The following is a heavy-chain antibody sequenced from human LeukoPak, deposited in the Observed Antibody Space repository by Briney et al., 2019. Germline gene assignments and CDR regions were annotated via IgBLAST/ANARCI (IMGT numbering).Heavy chain of an antibody. CDR2: INPNSGGT. V-gene: IGHV1-2*04. CDR1: GYTFTGYY. J-gene: IGHJ4*02. CDR3: ARVNSGYELDY. Sequence: ASVKVSCKASGYTFTGYYMHWVRQAPGQGLEWMGWINPNSGGTNYAQKFQGWVTMTRDTSISTAYMELSRLRFDDTAVYYCARVNSGYELDYWGQGTLVTVSS. D-gene: IGHD5-12*01.